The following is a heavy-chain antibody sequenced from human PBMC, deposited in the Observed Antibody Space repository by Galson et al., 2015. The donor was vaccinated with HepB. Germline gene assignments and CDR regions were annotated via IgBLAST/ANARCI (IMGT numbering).Heavy chain of an antibody. CDR1: GYTFTNNY. J-gene: IGHJ5*02. Sequence: SVKVSCKASGYTFTNNYIHWVRQAPGQGLEWMGIINPSGGSTSYAQKFQGRVTMTRDTSTSTVYMELNRLRSEDTAVYYCAREPLNHDYGSGSLLSWFDPWGQGTLVTVSS. D-gene: IGHD3-10*01. CDR3: AREPLNHDYGSGSLLSWFDP. CDR2: INPSGGST. V-gene: IGHV1-46*03.